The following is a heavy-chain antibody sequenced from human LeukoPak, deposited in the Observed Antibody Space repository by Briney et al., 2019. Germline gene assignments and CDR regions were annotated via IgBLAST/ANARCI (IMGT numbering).Heavy chain of an antibody. CDR3: ARVHDYYWYFDL. CDR2: IYYSGST. CDR1: GGSISSYY. J-gene: IGHJ2*01. D-gene: IGHD5-12*01. V-gene: IGHV4-59*01. Sequence: PSETLSLTCTVSGGSISSYYWSWIRQPPGKGLEWIGYIYYSGSTNYNPSLKSRVTISVDASKNQFSLKLSSVTAADTAVYYCARVHDYYWYFDLWGRGTLVTVSS.